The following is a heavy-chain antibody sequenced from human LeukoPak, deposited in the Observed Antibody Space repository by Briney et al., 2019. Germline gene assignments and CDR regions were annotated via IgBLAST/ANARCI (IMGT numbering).Heavy chain of an antibody. CDR3: ARGGVVTSVGHTFYYGMDV. CDR1: GGTFSSSA. D-gene: IGHD3-22*01. V-gene: IGHV1-2*06. CDR2: IVPNTGDT. Sequence: ASVKVSCKASGGTFSSSAISWVRQAPGQGLECMVRIVPNTGDTNYAQKFQGRVTLTRDTSISTAYMELSRLRSDDTAIYYCARGGVVTSVGHTFYYGMDVWGQGTTVTVSS. J-gene: IGHJ6*02.